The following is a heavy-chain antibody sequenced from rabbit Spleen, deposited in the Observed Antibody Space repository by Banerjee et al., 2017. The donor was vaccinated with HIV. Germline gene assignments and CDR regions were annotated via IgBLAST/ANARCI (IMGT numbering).Heavy chain of an antibody. D-gene: IGHD8-1*01. J-gene: IGHJ6*01. CDR1: GVSFSSSSY. Sequence: QSLEESGGDLVKPGASLTLTCTASGVSFSSSSYMCWVRQAPGKGLEWIACIDIGSSGFTYFATWAKGRFTCSKTSSTTVTLQMTRLTAADTGTYFCARDSGSSFSSYGMDLWGQGTLVTVS. V-gene: IGHV1S40*01. CDR3: ARDSGSSFSSYGMDL. CDR2: IDIGSSGFT.